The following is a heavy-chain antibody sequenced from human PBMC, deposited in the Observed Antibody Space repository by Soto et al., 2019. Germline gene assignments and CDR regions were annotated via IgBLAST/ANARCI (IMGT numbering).Heavy chain of an antibody. J-gene: IGHJ6*02. D-gene: IGHD6-13*01. V-gene: IGHV1-69*06. CDR3: ATKPYSSSWYGGTYYYYYGMDV. CDR1: GGTFSSYA. Sequence: SVKVSCKASGGTFSSYAISWVRQAPGQGLEWMGGIIPIFGTAHYAQKFQGRVTITADKSTSTAYMELSSLRSEDTAVYYCATKPYSSSWYGGTYYYYYGMDVWGQGTTVAVSS. CDR2: IIPIFGTA.